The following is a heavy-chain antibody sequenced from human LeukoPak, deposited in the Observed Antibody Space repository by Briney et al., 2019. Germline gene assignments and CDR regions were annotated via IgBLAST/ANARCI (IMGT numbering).Heavy chain of an antibody. Sequence: SSETLSLTCTVSGDSINSGAYYWSWIRQHPGKGPEWIGYIDYSGSTYYNPSLKSRVSISVDTSKNQLSLKLSSVTAADTAVYYCARGDGYNLSDYWGQGTLVAVSS. CDR3: ARGDGYNLSDY. D-gene: IGHD5-24*01. J-gene: IGHJ4*02. CDR2: IDYSGST. CDR1: GDSINSGAYY. V-gene: IGHV4-31*03.